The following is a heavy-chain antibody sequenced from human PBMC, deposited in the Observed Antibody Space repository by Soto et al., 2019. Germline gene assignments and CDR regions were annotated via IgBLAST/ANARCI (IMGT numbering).Heavy chain of an antibody. CDR2: ISYDGSNK. V-gene: IGHV3-30*04. D-gene: IGHD3-9*01. J-gene: IGHJ3*02. CDR1: GFTFSSYA. CDR3: ARDLDWLDAFDI. Sequence: GGSLRLSCAASGFTFSSYAMHWVRQAPDKGLEWVAVISYDGSNKYYADSVKGRFTISRDNSKNTLYLQMNSLRADDTAVYYCARDLDWLDAFDIWGQGTMVPVSS.